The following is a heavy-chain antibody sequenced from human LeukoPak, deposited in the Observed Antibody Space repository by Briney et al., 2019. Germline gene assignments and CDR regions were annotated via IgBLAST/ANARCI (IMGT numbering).Heavy chain of an antibody. CDR1: GGSFSGYY. CDR3: ASVSGGNKSPFDY. D-gene: IGHD4-23*01. V-gene: IGHV4-34*01. Sequence: SETLSLTCAVYGGSFSGYYWSWIRQPPGKGLEWIGEISHSGSTNYNPSLKSRVTISVDTSKNQFSLKLSSVTAADTAVYYCASVSGGNKSPFDYWGQGTLVTVSS. CDR2: ISHSGST. J-gene: IGHJ4*02.